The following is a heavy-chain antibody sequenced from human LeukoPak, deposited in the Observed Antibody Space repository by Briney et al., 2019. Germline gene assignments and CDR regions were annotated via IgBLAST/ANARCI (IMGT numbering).Heavy chain of an antibody. D-gene: IGHD6-13*01. J-gene: IGHJ6*02. CDR1: GYTLTEFS. Sequence: ASVKVSCKVSGYTLTEFSMHWVRQAPGKGLEWMGGFDPEDGETIYAQKFQGRVTMTEDTSTDTAYMELSSLRSEDTAVYYCATDSPIAAAGNYYYYYGMDVWGQGTTVTVSS. CDR2: FDPEDGET. V-gene: IGHV1-24*01. CDR3: ATDSPIAAAGNYYYYYGMDV.